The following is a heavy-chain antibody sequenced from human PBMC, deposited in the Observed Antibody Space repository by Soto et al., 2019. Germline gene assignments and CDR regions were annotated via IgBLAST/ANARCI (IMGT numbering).Heavy chain of an antibody. D-gene: IGHD3-10*01. J-gene: IGHJ4*02. Sequence: GGSLRLSCAASGFTFSSYAMSWVRQAPGKGLEWVSAISGSGGSTYYADSMKGRFTISRDNSKNTLYLQMNSLRAEDTAVYYCAKALRWFGELPNAFFDYWGQGTLVTVSS. CDR1: GFTFSSYA. V-gene: IGHV3-23*01. CDR3: AKALRWFGELPNAFFDY. CDR2: ISGSGGST.